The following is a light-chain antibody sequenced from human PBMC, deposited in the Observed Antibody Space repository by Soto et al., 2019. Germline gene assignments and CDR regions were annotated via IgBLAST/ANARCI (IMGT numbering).Light chain of an antibody. CDR1: QSIRTN. CDR2: GAS. Sequence: IVMTQSPATLSVSPGERATLSCRASQSIRTNLAWYQQKPGQAPRLLIFGASTRAIGIPARFSGSGSGTEFTLTISSLQSEDFAVYYCQHYNEWPLTFGGGTKVDIK. V-gene: IGKV3-15*01. J-gene: IGKJ4*01. CDR3: QHYNEWPLT.